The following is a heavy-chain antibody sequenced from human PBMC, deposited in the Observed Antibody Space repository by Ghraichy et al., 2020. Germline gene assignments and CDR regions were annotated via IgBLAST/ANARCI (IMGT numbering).Heavy chain of an antibody. CDR2: ISSSSSTI. V-gene: IGHV3-48*01. Sequence: GGSLRLSCAASGFTFSSYSMNWVRQAPGKGLEWVSYISSSSSTIYYADSVKGQFTISRDNAKNSLYLQMNSLRAEDTAVYYCARDGAVGATPYYYYGMDVWGQGTTVTVSS. CDR3: ARDGAVGATPYYYYGMDV. CDR1: GFTFSSYS. J-gene: IGHJ6*02. D-gene: IGHD1-26*01.